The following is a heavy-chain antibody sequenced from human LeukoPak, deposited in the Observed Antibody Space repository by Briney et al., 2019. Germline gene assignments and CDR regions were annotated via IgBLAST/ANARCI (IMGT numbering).Heavy chain of an antibody. J-gene: IGHJ6*03. CDR3: ARVRAYYGSGSYSLDYYYYYMDV. CDR2: IYYSGST. Sequence: PSETLSLTCTVSGGSISSGGYYWSWIRQHPGKGLEWIGYIYYSGSTYYNPSLKSRVTISVDTSKNQFSLKLSSVTAADTAVYYCARVRAYYGSGSYSLDYYYYYMDVWCKGTTVTVSS. D-gene: IGHD3-10*01. CDR1: GGSISSGGYY. V-gene: IGHV4-31*03.